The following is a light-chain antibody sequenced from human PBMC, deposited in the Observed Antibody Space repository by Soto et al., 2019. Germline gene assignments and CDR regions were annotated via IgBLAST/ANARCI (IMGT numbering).Light chain of an antibody. J-gene: IGLJ2*01. CDR1: SSDVGGYNY. CDR3: CSYAGTYTV. V-gene: IGLV2-11*01. Sequence: QSALAQPPSVSGSPGQSVTISCTGTSSDVGGYNYVSWYQQYPGKAPKLMIYDVTKRPSGVPDRFSGSKSGNTASLTISGLQAEDEADYYCCSYAGTYTVFGGGTKLTVL. CDR2: DVT.